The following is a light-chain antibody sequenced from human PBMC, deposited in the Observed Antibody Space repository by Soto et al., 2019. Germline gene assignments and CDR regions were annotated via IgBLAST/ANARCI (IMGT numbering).Light chain of an antibody. Sequence: QSVLTQPASVSGSPGQSITISCTGTSSDVGSYNLVSWYQQHPGKAPKLMIYEGSKRPSGVSNRFSGSKSGNTASLTISGLQAEDEADYYCCSYAGSSTRLFGGGTKLTVL. CDR3: CSYAGSSTRL. V-gene: IGLV2-23*01. CDR1: SSDVGSYNL. CDR2: EGS. J-gene: IGLJ3*02.